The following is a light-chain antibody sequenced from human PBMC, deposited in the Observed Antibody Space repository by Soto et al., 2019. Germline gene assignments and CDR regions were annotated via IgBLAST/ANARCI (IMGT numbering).Light chain of an antibody. Sequence: EIVLTQSPATLSLSPGERATLSCRASQSVSSYLAWYQQKPGQAPRLLIYDASNRATGIPARFSGSGSATDFTLTISSLEPEDFAVYYWQQRSNWPPTFGQGTKLEIK. CDR2: DAS. CDR3: QQRSNWPPT. J-gene: IGKJ2*01. CDR1: QSVSSY. V-gene: IGKV3-11*01.